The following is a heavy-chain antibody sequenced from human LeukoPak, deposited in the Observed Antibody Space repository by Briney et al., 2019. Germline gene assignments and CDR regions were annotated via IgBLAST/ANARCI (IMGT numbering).Heavy chain of an antibody. J-gene: IGHJ3*02. CDR2: INPSGAST. CDR1: GYTFTSYG. V-gene: IGHV1-46*01. Sequence: ASVKVSCKASGYTFTSYGISWVRQAPGQGLEWMGIINPSGASTSYAQKFQGRVTMTRDMSTSTVYMELSSLRSEDTAVYYCARIGAAENDDAFDIWGQGTMVTVSS. CDR3: ARIGAAENDDAFDI. D-gene: IGHD6-13*01.